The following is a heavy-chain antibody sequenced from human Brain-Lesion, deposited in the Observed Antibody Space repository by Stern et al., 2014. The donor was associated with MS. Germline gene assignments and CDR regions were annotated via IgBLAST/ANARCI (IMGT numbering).Heavy chain of an antibody. CDR1: GGSVSSTSYA. CDR2: IYYSGNT. D-gene: IGHD2-15*01. CDR3: AGEEDIRYCSGGSCTGNWFDP. Sequence: VQLVQSGPGLVKPSETLSLTCTVAGGSVSSTSYAWAWIRQPPGKGLEWIGTIYYSGNTYYSPSLKSPLTISLDTPKNHFPLQLRSGTAADTAVYYCAGEEDIRYCSGGSCTGNWFDPWGQGTLVTVSS. V-gene: IGHV4-39*02. J-gene: IGHJ5*02.